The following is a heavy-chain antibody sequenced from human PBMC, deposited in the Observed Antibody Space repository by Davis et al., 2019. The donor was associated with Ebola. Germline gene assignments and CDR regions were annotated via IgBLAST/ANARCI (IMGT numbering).Heavy chain of an antibody. CDR1: GYTFTSYY. J-gene: IGHJ4*02. CDR2: INPSGGST. CDR3: AREGYCSGGSCYHLDY. Sequence: AASVKVSCKASGYTFTSYYMHWVRQAPGQGLEWMGIINPSGGSTSYAQKFQGRVTMTRDTSTSTVYMELSSLRSDDTAVYYCAREGYCSGGSCYHLDYWGQGTLVTVSS. V-gene: IGHV1-46*01. D-gene: IGHD2-15*01.